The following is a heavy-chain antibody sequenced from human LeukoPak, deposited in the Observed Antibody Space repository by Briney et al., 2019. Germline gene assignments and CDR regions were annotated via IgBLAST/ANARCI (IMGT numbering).Heavy chain of an antibody. CDR3: ARDCRKTEPPGIAECVSSDY. D-gene: IGHD6-13*01. J-gene: IGHJ4*02. V-gene: IGHV3-66*01. Sequence: GGSLRLSCAASGFTVSSNYMSWVRQAPGKGLEWVSVIYSGGSTYYADSVKGRFTISRDNSKNTLYLQMNSLRAEDTAVYYCARDCRKTEPPGIAECVSSDYWGQGTLVTVSS. CDR2: IYSGGST. CDR1: GFTVSSNY.